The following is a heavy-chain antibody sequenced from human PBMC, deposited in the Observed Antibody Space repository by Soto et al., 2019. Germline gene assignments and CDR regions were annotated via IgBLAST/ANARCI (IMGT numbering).Heavy chain of an antibody. CDR2: ISSNGGST. D-gene: IGHD2-2*02. CDR1: GFTFSSYA. Sequence: PGGSMRLSCSASGFTFSSYAMHWVRQAPGKGLEYVSAISSNGGSTYYADSVKGRFTISRDNSKNTLYLQMSSLRAEDTAVYYCVKGGLVPAAIRGNWFDPWGQGTLVTVSS. V-gene: IGHV3-64D*06. J-gene: IGHJ5*02. CDR3: VKGGLVPAAIRGNWFDP.